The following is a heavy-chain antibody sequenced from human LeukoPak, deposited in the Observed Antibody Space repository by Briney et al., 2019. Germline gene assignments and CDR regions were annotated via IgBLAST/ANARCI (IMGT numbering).Heavy chain of an antibody. CDR1: GFIFSSYW. V-gene: IGHV3-7*01. Sequence: PGGSLRLSCAVSGFIFSSYWMAWVRQAPGKGLEWVANIKEDGSEKYYVESVKGRFSISRDNAKKSLYLQMNSLRAEDTAVYYCGRAMGAAGHELPVDYWGQGILVTVSS. CDR3: GRAMGAAGHELPVDY. J-gene: IGHJ4*02. D-gene: IGHD6-13*01. CDR2: IKEDGSEK.